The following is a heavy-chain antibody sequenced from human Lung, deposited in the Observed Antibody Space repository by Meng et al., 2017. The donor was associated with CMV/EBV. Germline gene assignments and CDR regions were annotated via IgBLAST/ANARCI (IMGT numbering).Heavy chain of an antibody. V-gene: IGHV4-4*02. CDR1: GGSMSGTNW. Sequence: QVVPPGAGSELAEPSGTLSLHGAGYGGSMSGTNWWSWVRRPPGKGLGWIGEIYHGGSTNYNPSLKSGVSISVDKSKNQFSLKLSSVAAADTAVYYCARADKVRFDYWGQGTLVTVSS. CDR2: IYHGGST. J-gene: IGHJ4*02. CDR3: ARADKVRFDY.